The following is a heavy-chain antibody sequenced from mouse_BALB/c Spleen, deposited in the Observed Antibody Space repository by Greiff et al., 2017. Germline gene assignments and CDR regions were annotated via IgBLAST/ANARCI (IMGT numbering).Heavy chain of an antibody. V-gene: IGHV1-54*01. J-gene: IGHJ4*01. CDR1: GYAFTNYL. Sequence: QVQLQQSGAELVRPGTSVKVSCKASGYAFTNYLIAWVKQRPGQGLEWIGVINPGSGGTNYNEKFKGKATLTADKSSSTAYMQLSSLTSDDSAVYGCARSGAGKGYAMDYWGQGTSVTVSS. CDR3: ARSGAGKGYAMDY. D-gene: IGHD4-1*01. CDR2: INPGSGGT.